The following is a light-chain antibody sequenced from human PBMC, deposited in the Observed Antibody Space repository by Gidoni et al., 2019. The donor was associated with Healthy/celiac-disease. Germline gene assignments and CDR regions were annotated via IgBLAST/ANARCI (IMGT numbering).Light chain of an antibody. V-gene: IGLV2-14*03. CDR1: SSNVGGYNS. CDR3: SSYTTSSTQV. CDR2: DVS. Sequence: TISCTGVSSNVGGYNSVSWYQQHPGNAPKLIIYDVSNRSSGVSNRFSGSTSGNTASLTISGLQAEDEGYYYCSSYTTSSTQVFGTGTKVTVL. J-gene: IGLJ1*01.